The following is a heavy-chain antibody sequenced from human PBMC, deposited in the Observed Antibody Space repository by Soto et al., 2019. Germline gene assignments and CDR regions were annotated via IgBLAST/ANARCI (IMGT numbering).Heavy chain of an antibody. J-gene: IGHJ6*02. Sequence: EVQLLESGGGLVQPGGSLRLSCAASGFTFSSYAMSWVRQAPGKGLEWVSAISSSGGSTYYADSVKGRFTISRDNSKNTLYLQMNSLRAEDTAVYYCAKDSGSYVYYGMDVWGQGTTVTVSS. V-gene: IGHV3-23*01. D-gene: IGHD1-26*01. CDR2: ISSSGGST. CDR3: AKDSGSYVYYGMDV. CDR1: GFTFSSYA.